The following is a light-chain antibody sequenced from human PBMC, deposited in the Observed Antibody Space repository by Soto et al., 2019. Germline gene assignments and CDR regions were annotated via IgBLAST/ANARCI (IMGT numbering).Light chain of an antibody. CDR2: DVS. J-gene: IGLJ3*02. V-gene: IGLV2-11*01. CDR3: CSYAGSYTWV. CDR1: SSDVGGYNY. Sequence: QSALTQPRSVSGSPGQSVTISCTGTSSDVGGYNYVSWYQQHPGKVPKLMIYDVSKRHLGVPDRFSGYKSGNTASLTIFGLKDSNETDCSCCSYAGSYTWVFGGGTKLTVL.